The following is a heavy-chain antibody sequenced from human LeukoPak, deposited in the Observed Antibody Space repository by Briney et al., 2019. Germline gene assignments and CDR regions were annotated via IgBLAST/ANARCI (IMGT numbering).Heavy chain of an antibody. V-gene: IGHV1-58*02. CDR3: AAGPYYDSSGCYYQTRYYYYMDV. J-gene: IGHJ6*03. D-gene: IGHD3-22*01. Sequence: SVKVSRKASGFTFTSSAMQWVRQARGQRLEWIGWIVVGSGNTNYAQKFQERVTITRDMSTSTAYMELSSLRSEDTAVYYCAAGPYYDSSGCYYQTRYYYYMDVWGKGTTVTVSS. CDR2: IVVGSGNT. CDR1: GFTFTSSA.